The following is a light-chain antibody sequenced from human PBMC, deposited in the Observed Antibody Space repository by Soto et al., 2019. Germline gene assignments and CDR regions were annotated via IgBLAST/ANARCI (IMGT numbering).Light chain of an antibody. CDR1: SSNIGAGYD. CDR3: QSYDRSLSGSRVV. J-gene: IGLJ2*01. Sequence: QSVLTQPPSVSGAPGQRVTISCTGSSSNIGAGYDVHWYQQLPGTAPKLLIYGNSNRPSGVPDRFSGSKSGTSASLAITGLQAEDEADYYCQSYDRSLSGSRVVFGGGIKLTVL. CDR2: GNS. V-gene: IGLV1-40*01.